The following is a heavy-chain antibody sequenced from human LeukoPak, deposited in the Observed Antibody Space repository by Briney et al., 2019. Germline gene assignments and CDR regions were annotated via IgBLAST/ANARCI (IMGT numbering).Heavy chain of an antibody. CDR2: IYYSGST. V-gene: IGHV4-59*01. J-gene: IGHJ5*02. D-gene: IGHD5-12*01. Sequence: SETLSLTCTVSGGSISSYYWSWIRQPPGKGLEWIGYIYYSGSTNYNPSLKSRVTISVDTSKNQFSLKLSSVTAADTAVYYCARVFVYSGYDFWFDPWGQGTLVTVSS. CDR1: GGSISSYY. CDR3: ARVFVYSGYDFWFDP.